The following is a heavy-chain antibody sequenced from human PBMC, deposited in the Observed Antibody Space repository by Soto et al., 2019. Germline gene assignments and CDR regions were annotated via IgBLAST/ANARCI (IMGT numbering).Heavy chain of an antibody. CDR3: ARDSRTGCSSTIPQPFDP. CDR1: GDSISSGAW. D-gene: IGHD2-2*01. J-gene: IGHJ5*02. V-gene: IGHV4-4*02. CDR2: IYHSGNT. Sequence: SETLSLTCAVSGDSISSGAWWSWVRQSPGKGLQWIGEIYHSGNTRNNPSLKSRVTMSVDKSNNQFSLNLMSVTAADTATYYCARDSRTGCSSTIPQPFDPWGQGTLVTVSS.